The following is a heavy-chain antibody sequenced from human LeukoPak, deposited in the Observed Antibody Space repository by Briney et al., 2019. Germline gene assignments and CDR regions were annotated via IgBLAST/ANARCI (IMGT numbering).Heavy chain of an antibody. D-gene: IGHD6-13*01. Sequence: SETLSLTCAVYGGSFSGYYWSWIRQPPGKGLEWIGEINHSGSTNYNPSLKSRVTISVDTSKNQFSLKLSSVTAADTAVYYCARAGDRQLGRLRYGMDVWGKGTTVTVSS. CDR2: INHSGST. V-gene: IGHV4-34*01. J-gene: IGHJ6*04. CDR3: ARAGDRQLGRLRYGMDV. CDR1: GGSFSGYY.